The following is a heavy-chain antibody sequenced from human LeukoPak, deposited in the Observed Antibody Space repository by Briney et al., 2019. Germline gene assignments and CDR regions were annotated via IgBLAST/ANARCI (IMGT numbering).Heavy chain of an antibody. CDR2: INPNSGGT. Sequence: ASVKVSCKASGYTSTGYYMHWVRQAPGQGLEWMGWINPNSGGTNYAQKFQGRVTMTRDTSISTAYMELSRLRSDDTAVYYCARGTDCSSTSCPLDYWGQGTLVTVSS. CDR3: ARGTDCSSTSCPLDY. D-gene: IGHD2-2*01. V-gene: IGHV1-2*02. J-gene: IGHJ4*02. CDR1: GYTSTGYY.